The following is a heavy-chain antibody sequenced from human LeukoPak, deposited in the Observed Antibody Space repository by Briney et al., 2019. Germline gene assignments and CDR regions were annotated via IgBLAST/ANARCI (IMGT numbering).Heavy chain of an antibody. CDR2: INPYSGDT. Sequence: XKASGYTFTGYHIHWVRQAPGQGLEWMGRINPYSGDTNFAQKFQGRVTMTRDTSITTAYMDLSSLTPDDTAVYFCARDQGSLTRSWYTGYWGQGTQVTVSS. J-gene: IGHJ4*02. V-gene: IGHV1-2*06. D-gene: IGHD6-13*01. CDR1: GYTFTGYH. CDR3: ARDQGSLTRSWYTGY.